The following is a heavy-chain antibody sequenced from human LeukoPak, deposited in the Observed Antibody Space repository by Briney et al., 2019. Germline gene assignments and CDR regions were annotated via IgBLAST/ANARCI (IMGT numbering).Heavy chain of an antibody. CDR3: ARQSGHYYDSSGYSH. V-gene: IGHV3-48*04. Sequence: GGSLRLSCAASGFSFSFYSLNWVRQAPGKGLEWVSYISSSGSTIYYADSVKGRFTISRDNAKNSLYLQMNSLRAEDTAVYYCARQSGHYYDSSGYSHWGQGTLVTVSS. D-gene: IGHD3-22*01. J-gene: IGHJ1*01. CDR1: GFSFSFYS. CDR2: ISSSGSTI.